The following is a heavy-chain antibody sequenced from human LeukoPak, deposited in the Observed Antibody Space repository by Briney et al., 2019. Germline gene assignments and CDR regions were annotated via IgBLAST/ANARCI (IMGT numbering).Heavy chain of an antibody. D-gene: IGHD6-13*01. V-gene: IGHV3-21*01. Sequence: GGSLRLSCAASGFIFSSYTMNWVRQAPGKGLEWVSSISSSSSSYIYFADSVKGRFTISRDNAKKSLYLQMNSLRAEDTAVYYCAPPPIAATGNWGQGTLVTVSS. CDR2: ISSSSSSYI. CDR1: GFIFSSYT. CDR3: APPPIAATGN. J-gene: IGHJ4*02.